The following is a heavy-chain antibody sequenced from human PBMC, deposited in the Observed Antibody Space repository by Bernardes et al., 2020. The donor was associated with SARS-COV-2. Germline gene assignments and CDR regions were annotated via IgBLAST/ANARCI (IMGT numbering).Heavy chain of an antibody. CDR2: IYHDGDA. Sequence: SETLSLTCTVSGASVSVGSYYYGWIRQHPGKGLEWLGHIYHDGDAYYNPSLKSRLTISLDTSKNQWSLDLTSVTAADTAIYYCTREPLGGPILDLWGQGTLVAVTS. CDR3: TREPLGGPILDL. D-gene: IGHD7-27*01. CDR1: GASVSVGSYY. V-gene: IGHV4-31*03. J-gene: IGHJ4*02.